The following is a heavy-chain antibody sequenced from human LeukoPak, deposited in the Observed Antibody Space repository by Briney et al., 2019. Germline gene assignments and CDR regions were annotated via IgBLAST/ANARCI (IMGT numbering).Heavy chain of an antibody. D-gene: IGHD6-19*01. J-gene: IGHJ5*02. V-gene: IGHV4-39*01. CDR3: ARPKMNSGWFDP. CDR2: IYYSGST. CDR1: GGSISSGDYY. Sequence: SETLSLTCTVSGGSISSGDYYWSWIRQPPGKGLEWIGSIYYSGSTYYNPSLKSRVTISVDTSKNQFSLKLSSVTAADTAVYYCARPKMNSGWFDPWGQGTLVTVSS.